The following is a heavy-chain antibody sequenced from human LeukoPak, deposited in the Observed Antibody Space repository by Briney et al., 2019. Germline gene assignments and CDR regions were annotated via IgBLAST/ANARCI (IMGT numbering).Heavy chain of an antibody. J-gene: IGHJ4*02. Sequence: GGSLRLSCAASGFTFSSYWMHWVRQVPGKGLVWVSRINSGGSSASHADSVKGRFTISRDNAKNTLYLQMNSLRAEDTAVYYCARGGDYPFDYWGQGTLVTVSS. V-gene: IGHV3-74*01. CDR1: GFTFSSYW. D-gene: IGHD4-17*01. CDR2: INSGGSSA. CDR3: ARGGDYPFDY.